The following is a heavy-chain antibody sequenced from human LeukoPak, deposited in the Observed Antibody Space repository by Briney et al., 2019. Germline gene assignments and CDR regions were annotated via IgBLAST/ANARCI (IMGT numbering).Heavy chain of an antibody. J-gene: IGHJ2*01. CDR3: AKGWLQLNWYFDL. CDR2: ISWNSGSI. Sequence: GRSLRLSCAASGFTFDDYAMHWVRQAPGKGLEWASGISWNSGSIGYADSVKGRFTISRDNAKNSLYLQMNSLRAEDTALYYCAKGWLQLNWYFDLWGRGTLVTVSS. V-gene: IGHV3-9*01. CDR1: GFTFDDYA. D-gene: IGHD5-24*01.